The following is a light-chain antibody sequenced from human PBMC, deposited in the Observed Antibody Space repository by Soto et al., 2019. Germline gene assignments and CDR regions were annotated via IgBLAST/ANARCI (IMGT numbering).Light chain of an antibody. Sequence: QSVLTQPPSASGTPGQRVTISCSGSTSNIGSNSVYWYRQLPGTAPKLLIYNDNKRPAGVPDRFSGSKSGTSASLAISGLRSEDEAGYFCAAWDDSLSGPVCGGGTKLTVL. CDR3: AAWDDSLSGPV. V-gene: IGLV1-47*02. CDR2: NDN. J-gene: IGLJ3*02. CDR1: TSNIGSNS.